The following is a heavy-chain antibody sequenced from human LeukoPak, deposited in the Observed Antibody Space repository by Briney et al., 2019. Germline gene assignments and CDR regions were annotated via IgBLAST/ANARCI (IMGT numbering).Heavy chain of an antibody. D-gene: IGHD1-26*01. CDR1: GESISSGGHY. J-gene: IGHJ4*02. CDR3: ARRGWELLTFDY. CDR2: IYHSGST. Sequence: SETLSLTCTVSGESISSGGHYWSWIRQPPGKGLEWIGSIYHSGSTYYNPSLKSRVTISVDTSKNQFSLKLGSVTAADTAVYYCARRGWELLTFDYWGQGTLVTVSS. V-gene: IGHV4-38-2*02.